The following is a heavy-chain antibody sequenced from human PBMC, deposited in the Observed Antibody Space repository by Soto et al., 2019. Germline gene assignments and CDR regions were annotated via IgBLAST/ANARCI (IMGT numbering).Heavy chain of an antibody. Sequence: QVQLVESGGGVVQPGRSLRVSCAASGFTFSSYGMHWVRQAPGKGLEWVAVIWYNGSNKKYADSVKGRFTISRDNSENTLYLQMNSLRAEDTAVYYCAKDYGDWTGLYYYGMDVWGQGTTVTFSS. CDR2: IWYNGSNK. CDR3: AKDYGDWTGLYYYGMDV. D-gene: IGHD4-17*01. J-gene: IGHJ6*02. V-gene: IGHV3-33*06. CDR1: GFTFSSYG.